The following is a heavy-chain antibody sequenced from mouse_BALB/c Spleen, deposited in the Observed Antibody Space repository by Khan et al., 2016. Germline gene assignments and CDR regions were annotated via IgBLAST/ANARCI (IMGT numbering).Heavy chain of an antibody. CDR1: GYTFTNYG. CDR2: INTYTGEP. CDR3: AVYYFFDY. D-gene: IGHD1-1*01. V-gene: IGHV9-1*02. Sequence: QIQLVQSGPELKKPGETVKISCKASGYTFTNYGMNWVKQAPGKGLKWMGWINTYTGEPTYADDFKGRFAFSLETSASTAYLQINNLKNEDMATYCCAVYYFFDYWGQGTTLTVSS. J-gene: IGHJ2*01.